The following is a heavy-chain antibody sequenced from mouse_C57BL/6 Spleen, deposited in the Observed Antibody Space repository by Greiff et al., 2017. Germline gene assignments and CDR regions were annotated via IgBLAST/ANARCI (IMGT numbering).Heavy chain of an antibody. CDR1: GYAFSSSW. CDR3: ATGYAMDY. J-gene: IGHJ4*01. V-gene: IGHV1-82*01. CDR2: IYPGDGDT. Sequence: VKLQESGPELVKPGASVKISCKASGYAFSSSWMNWVKQRPGKGLEWIGRIYPGDGDTNYNGKFKGKATLTADKSSSTAYMQLSSLTSEDSAVYFCATGYAMDYWGQGTSVTVSS.